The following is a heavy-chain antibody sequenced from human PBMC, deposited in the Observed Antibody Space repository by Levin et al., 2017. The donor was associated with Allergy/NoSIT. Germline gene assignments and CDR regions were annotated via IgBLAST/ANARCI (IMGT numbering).Heavy chain of an antibody. CDR2: ISSSSSYI. CDR1: GFTFSSYS. V-gene: IGHV3-21*01. CDR3: ASSGWSGYYFDY. J-gene: IGHJ4*02. D-gene: IGHD6-19*01. Sequence: GESLKISCAASGFTFSSYSMNWVRQAPGKGLEWVSSISSSSSYIYYADSVKGRFTISRDNAKNSLYLQMNSLRAEDTAVYYCASSGWSGYYFDYWGQGTLVTVSS.